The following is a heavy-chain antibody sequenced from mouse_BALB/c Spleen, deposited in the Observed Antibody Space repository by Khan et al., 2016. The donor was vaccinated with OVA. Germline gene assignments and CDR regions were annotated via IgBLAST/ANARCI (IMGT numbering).Heavy chain of an antibody. V-gene: IGHV9-3-1*01. Sequence: VQLQESGPELKKPGETVKISYKASGYTFTNNGMNWVKQNPGKGLKWMGWINTYTGEPTYDNDFKGRFAFSLETSATTAYLQTNNLKNEDTATYFCTRVESAETMDYWGQGTSVTVSS. CDR1: GYTFTNNG. J-gene: IGHJ4*01. CDR2: INTYTGEP. CDR3: TRVESAETMDY.